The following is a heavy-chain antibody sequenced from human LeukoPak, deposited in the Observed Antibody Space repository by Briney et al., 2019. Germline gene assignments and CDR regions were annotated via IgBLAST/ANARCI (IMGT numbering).Heavy chain of an antibody. Sequence: ASVKVSCKASGYTSTSYYMHWVRQAPGQGLEWMGIINPSGGSTSYAQKFQGRVTMTRDTSTSTVYMELSSLRPEDTAVYYCARDLCSGGSCYSGLDWGQGTLVTVSS. V-gene: IGHV1-46*01. CDR1: GYTSTSYY. D-gene: IGHD2-15*01. CDR2: INPSGGST. J-gene: IGHJ4*02. CDR3: ARDLCSGGSCYSGLD.